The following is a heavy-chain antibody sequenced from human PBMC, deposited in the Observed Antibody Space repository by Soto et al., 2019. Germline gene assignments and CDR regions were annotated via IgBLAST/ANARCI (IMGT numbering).Heavy chain of an antibody. CDR2: ISYDGSNK. Sequence: GGSLRLSCAASGFTFSSYAMHWVRQAPGKGLEWVAVISYDGSNKYYADSVKGRFTISRDNSKNTLYLQMNSLRAEDTAVYYCARESGSGPYFDIWGQGTMVTVSS. CDR3: ARESGSGPYFDI. CDR1: GFTFSSYA. J-gene: IGHJ3*02. V-gene: IGHV3-30-3*01. D-gene: IGHD6-19*01.